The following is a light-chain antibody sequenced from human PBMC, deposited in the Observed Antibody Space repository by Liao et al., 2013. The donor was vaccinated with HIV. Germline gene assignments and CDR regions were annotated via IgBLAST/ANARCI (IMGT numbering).Light chain of an antibody. CDR1: KLGDKY. J-gene: IGLJ3*02. CDR2: QDS. V-gene: IGLV3-1*01. CDR3: QAWDSSTWV. Sequence: SYGLTQTPSVSVSPGQTASITCSGDKLGDKYACWYQQKPGQSPVVVIYQDSERPSGIPERFSGSNSGNTATLTISGTQAMDEADYYCQAWDSSTWVFGGGTKLTVL.